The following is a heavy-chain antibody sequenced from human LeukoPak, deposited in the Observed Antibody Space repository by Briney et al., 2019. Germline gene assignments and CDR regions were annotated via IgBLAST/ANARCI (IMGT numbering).Heavy chain of an antibody. V-gene: IGHV4-59*08. CDR2: IYYSGTT. D-gene: IGHD6-19*01. CDR3: ARQGGSSGWGDGYYFDY. Sequence: SETLSLACTVSGGSISGYYWSWIRQPPEKGLEWIGYIYYSGTTNYNPSLKSRVTISIDTSKNQFSLKLTSVTAADTAVYYCARQGGSSGWGDGYYFDYWGQGTLDTVSS. CDR1: GGSISGYY. J-gene: IGHJ4*02.